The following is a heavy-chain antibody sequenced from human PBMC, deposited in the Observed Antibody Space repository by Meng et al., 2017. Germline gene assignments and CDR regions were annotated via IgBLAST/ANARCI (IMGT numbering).Heavy chain of an antibody. Sequence: EVPLGVTGGVLIPPGGSFRLSCAASGFTVSSNYLCGVRRHPGKGLEWVSVIYSGGSTYYADSVKGRFTISRDNSKNTLYLQMNSLRAEDTAVYYCARGDQGQVCPRRWGQGTLVTVSS. V-gene: IGHV3-53*02. CDR1: GFTVSSNY. J-gene: IGHJ4*02. CDR2: IYSGGST. CDR3: ARGDQGQVCPRR. D-gene: IGHD2-2*01.